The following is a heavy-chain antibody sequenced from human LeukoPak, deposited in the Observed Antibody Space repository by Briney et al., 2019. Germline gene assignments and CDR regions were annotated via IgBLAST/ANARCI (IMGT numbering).Heavy chain of an antibody. Sequence: PSETLSLTCAVYGGSFSGYYWSWIRQPPGEGLEWIGEINHSGSTNYNPSLKSRVTISVDTSKNQFSLKLSSVTAADTAVYYCARGKRITMVRGVKPMHAFDIWAKGQWSPSLQ. CDR2: INHSGST. J-gene: IGHJ3*02. CDR3: ARGKRITMVRGVKPMHAFDI. CDR1: GGSFSGYY. V-gene: IGHV4-34*01. D-gene: IGHD3-10*01.